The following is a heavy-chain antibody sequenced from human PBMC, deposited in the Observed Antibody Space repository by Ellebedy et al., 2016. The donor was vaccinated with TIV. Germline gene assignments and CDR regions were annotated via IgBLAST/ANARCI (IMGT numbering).Heavy chain of an antibody. Sequence: SETLSLTCTVSGGSISSSSSYYWSWIRQPPGKGLEWIGYIYYSGSTNYNPPLKSRVTISVDTSKNQFPLKLSSVTAADTAVYYCARDATSYYYGSGSGLDYWGQGTLVTVSS. CDR1: GGSISSSSSYY. CDR3: ARDATSYYYGSGSGLDY. J-gene: IGHJ4*02. CDR2: IYYSGST. V-gene: IGHV4-61*01. D-gene: IGHD3-10*01.